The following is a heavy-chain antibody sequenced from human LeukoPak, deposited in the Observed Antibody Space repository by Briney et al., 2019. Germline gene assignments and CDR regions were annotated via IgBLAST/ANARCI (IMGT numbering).Heavy chain of an antibody. D-gene: IGHD3-10*01. CDR1: GFTFSTYA. J-gene: IGHJ4*02. CDR3: ASPQVVVLNQFDY. CDR2: ITGSADRT. V-gene: IGHV3-23*01. Sequence: GGSLRLSCAASGFTFSTYAMSWARQAPGKWLEWVSAITGSADRTHYADSVKGRCTISRDNSKNIVYLQMNSLRAKDTAVYFCASPQVVVLNQFDYWGQGTLVTVSS.